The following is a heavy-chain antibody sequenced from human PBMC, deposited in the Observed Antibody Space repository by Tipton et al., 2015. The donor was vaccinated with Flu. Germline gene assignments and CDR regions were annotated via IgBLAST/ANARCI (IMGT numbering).Heavy chain of an antibody. CDR3: AMYYYDSSAYYSQGWFDY. V-gene: IGHV4-61*02. CDR1: GGSTSSGSYY. D-gene: IGHD3-22*01. CDR2: IYTSGST. Sequence: TLSLTCTVSGGSTSSGSYYWSWIRQPAGKGLEWIGRIYTSGSTKYNPSLKSRVTISVDTSKNRFSLKLSSVTAADTAVYYCAMYYYDSSAYYSQGWFDYWGQGTLVTVSS. J-gene: IGHJ5*01.